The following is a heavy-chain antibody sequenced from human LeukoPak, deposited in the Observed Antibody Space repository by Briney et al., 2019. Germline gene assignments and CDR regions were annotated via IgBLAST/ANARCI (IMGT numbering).Heavy chain of an antibody. D-gene: IGHD5-24*01. Sequence: GESLKISCKSSGYIFTSYWIGWVRQMPGKGLEWMGIIHPSDSDTRYSPSFQGQVTISADKSISTAYLQWSNLKASDTAMYYCARLMSGYNSENDYWGQGTLVTVSS. J-gene: IGHJ4*02. CDR1: GYIFTSYW. CDR3: ARLMSGYNSENDY. V-gene: IGHV5-51*01. CDR2: IHPSDSDT.